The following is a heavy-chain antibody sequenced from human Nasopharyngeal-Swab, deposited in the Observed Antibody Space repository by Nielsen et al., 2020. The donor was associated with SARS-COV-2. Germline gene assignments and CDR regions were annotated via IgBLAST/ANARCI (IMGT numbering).Heavy chain of an antibody. CDR2: ISSSSSYI. Sequence: GESLKISCAASGFTFSSYSMNWVRQAPGKGLEWVSSISSSSSYIYYADSVKGRFTISRDNAKNSLYLQMNSLRAEDTAVYYCARARRGVDYYMVVWGKGTTVTVSS. CDR1: GFTFSSYS. CDR3: ARARRGVDYYMVV. V-gene: IGHV3-21*01. D-gene: IGHD3-10*01. J-gene: IGHJ6*03.